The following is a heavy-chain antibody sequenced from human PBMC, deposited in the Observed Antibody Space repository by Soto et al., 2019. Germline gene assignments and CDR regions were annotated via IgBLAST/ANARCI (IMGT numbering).Heavy chain of an antibody. Sequence: EVQLLESGGDLAQPGGSLRLSCAASGFTFSTYDMSWVRQAPGKGLEWVSAISGNGGSTYADSVKGRFTISRDNSKNTLYLQMNSLRADDTAVYYCAKVGPAHGSFDLWGRGTLVTVSS. CDR2: ISGNGGST. V-gene: IGHV3-23*01. CDR1: GFTFSTYD. CDR3: AKVGPAHGSFDL. J-gene: IGHJ2*01.